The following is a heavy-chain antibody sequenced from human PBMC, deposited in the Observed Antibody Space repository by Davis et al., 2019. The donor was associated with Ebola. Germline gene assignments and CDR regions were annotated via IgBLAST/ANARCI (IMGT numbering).Heavy chain of an antibody. CDR1: GGSISSYY. V-gene: IGHV4-34*01. J-gene: IGHJ4*02. CDR2: INHSGST. Sequence: SETLSLTCTVSGGSISSYYWSWIRQPPGKGLEWIGEINHSGSTNYNPSLKSRVTISVDTSKNQFSLKLSSVTAADTAVYYCARFRVWGSYRYPFLDYWGQGTLVTVSS. D-gene: IGHD3-16*02. CDR3: ARFRVWGSYRYPFLDY.